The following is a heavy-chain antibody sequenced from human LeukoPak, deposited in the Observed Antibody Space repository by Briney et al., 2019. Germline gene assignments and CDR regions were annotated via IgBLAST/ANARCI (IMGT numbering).Heavy chain of an antibody. V-gene: IGHV1-2*02. CDR2: INPNSGGT. CDR1: GYTFTGYY. CDR3: ARDPSMAATDAFDI. D-gene: IGHD5-24*01. J-gene: IGHJ3*02. Sequence: ASVKVSCKASGYTFTGYYMHWVRQAPGQGLEWMGWINPNSGGTNYAQKFQGRVTMTRDTSISTAYMELSRLRSDDTAVYYCARDPSMAATDAFDIWAKGQWSPSLQ.